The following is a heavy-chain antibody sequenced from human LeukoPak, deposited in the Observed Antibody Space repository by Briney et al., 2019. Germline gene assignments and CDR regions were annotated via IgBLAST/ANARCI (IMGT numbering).Heavy chain of an antibody. V-gene: IGHV3-23*01. J-gene: IGHJ4*02. Sequence: GGSLRLSCAASGFTFTSYAMSWVRQAPGKGLEWVSTFSGASTTSYADAVKGRATISRDNSKNILYLQLNSLRAEGTAVYYCAKLKQWQPQRYFFEYWGQGALVTVAS. CDR1: GFTFTSYA. CDR2: FSGASTT. D-gene: IGHD6-19*01. CDR3: AKLKQWQPQRYFFEY.